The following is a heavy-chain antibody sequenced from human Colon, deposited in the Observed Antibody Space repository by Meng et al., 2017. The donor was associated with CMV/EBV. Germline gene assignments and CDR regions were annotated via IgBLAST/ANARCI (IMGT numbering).Heavy chain of an antibody. V-gene: IGHV3-23*01. J-gene: IGHJ4*02. D-gene: IGHD3-10*01. Sequence: GESLKISCAASGFTFSDYYMAWIRQAPGKGLEWVSVIGGTGTITHYADSVKGRFAISRDNSTNTLFLEMNSLRADDTALYFCAKNGAWFRVDSWGQGTPVTVSS. CDR1: GFTFSDYY. CDR2: IGGTGTIT. CDR3: AKNGAWFRVDS.